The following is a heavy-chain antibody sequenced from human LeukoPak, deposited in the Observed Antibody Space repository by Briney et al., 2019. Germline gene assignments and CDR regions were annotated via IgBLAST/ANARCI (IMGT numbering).Heavy chain of an antibody. CDR2: ISWNSGSI. CDR1: GFTFDDYA. V-gene: IGHV3-9*01. CDR3: AKVMDGDYDAFDI. J-gene: IGHJ3*02. D-gene: IGHD4-17*01. Sequence: PGGSLRLSCAASGFTFDDYAMHWVRQAPGKGLEWVSGISWNSGSIGYADSVKGRFTISRDNAKNSLYLQMNSLRAEGTALYYCAKVMDGDYDAFDIWGQGTMVTVSS.